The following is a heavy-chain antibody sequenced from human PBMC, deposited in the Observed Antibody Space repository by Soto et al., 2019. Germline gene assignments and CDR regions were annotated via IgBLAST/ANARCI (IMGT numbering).Heavy chain of an antibody. D-gene: IGHD6-13*01. J-gene: IGHJ3*02. CDR3: ARYSSPLSQYDFDI. Sequence: PSQTLSLTCAISGDSVSSFSAAWNWIRQSPSRGLEWLGRIYYRSKWDNDYAVSVKSRITINPDTSKNQFSLLLNSVTPEDTALYYCARYSSPLSQYDFDIWGQGTMVTVSS. V-gene: IGHV6-1*01. CDR2: IYYRSKWDN. CDR1: GDSVSSFSAA.